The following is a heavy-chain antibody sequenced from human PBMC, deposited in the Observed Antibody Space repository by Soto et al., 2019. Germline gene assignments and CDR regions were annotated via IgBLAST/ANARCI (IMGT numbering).Heavy chain of an antibody. Sequence: PSETLSLTCTVSGGSISSGGYYWSWIRQHPGKGLEWIGYIYYSGSTYSNPSLKSRVTISVDTSKNQFSLKLSSVTAADTAVYYCAKVRYSSPMGYYYGMDVWGQGTTVTVSS. D-gene: IGHD6-19*01. CDR1: GGSISSGGYY. V-gene: IGHV4-31*03. J-gene: IGHJ6*02. CDR3: AKVRYSSPMGYYYGMDV. CDR2: IYYSGST.